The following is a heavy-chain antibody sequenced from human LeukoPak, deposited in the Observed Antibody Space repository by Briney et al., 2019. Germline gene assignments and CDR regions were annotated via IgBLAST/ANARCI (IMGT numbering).Heavy chain of an antibody. J-gene: IGHJ5*02. Sequence: ASVKVSCKASGYTFTSYGISWVRQAPGQGLEWMGWISAYNGNTNYAQKLQGRVTMTTDTSTSTAYMELRSLRSDDTAVYYCARDNTVTHDGWFDPWGQGTLVTVSS. D-gene: IGHD4-11*01. CDR3: ARDNTVTHDGWFDP. V-gene: IGHV1-18*01. CDR1: GYTFTSYG. CDR2: ISAYNGNT.